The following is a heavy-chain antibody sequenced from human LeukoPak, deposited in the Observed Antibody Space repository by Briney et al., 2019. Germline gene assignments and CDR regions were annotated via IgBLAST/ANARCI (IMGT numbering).Heavy chain of an antibody. Sequence: SETLSLTCAVSGYSISSGYYWGWIRQPRGKGLEWIGSIYHSGSTYYSPSLKSRVTISVDTSKNQFSLKLSSVTAADTAVYYCARTPTVTTRAGGVDYWGQGTLVTVSS. V-gene: IGHV4-38-2*01. CDR1: GYSISSGYY. D-gene: IGHD4-17*01. J-gene: IGHJ4*02. CDR3: ARTPTVTTRAGGVDY. CDR2: IYHSGST.